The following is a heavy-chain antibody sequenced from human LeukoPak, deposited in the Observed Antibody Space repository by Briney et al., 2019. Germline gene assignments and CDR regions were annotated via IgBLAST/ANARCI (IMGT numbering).Heavy chain of an antibody. CDR1: GFTFSSFA. CDR2: VSGSAGRT. V-gene: IGHV3-23*01. J-gene: IGHJ6*03. Sequence: PGGSLRLSCAASGFTFSSFAMTWVRQAPGKGLEWVSTVSGSAGRTDYADSVKDRFTISRDNLKNTLYLQMNGLRAEDTAVYYCAKNRGHCVDGVCHNYYYMDVWGRGTTVTVSS. CDR3: AKNRGHCVDGVCHNYYYMDV. D-gene: IGHD2-8*02.